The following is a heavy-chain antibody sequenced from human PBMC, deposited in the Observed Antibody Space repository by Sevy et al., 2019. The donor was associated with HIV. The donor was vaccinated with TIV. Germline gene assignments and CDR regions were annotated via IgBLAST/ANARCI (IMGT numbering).Heavy chain of an antibody. J-gene: IGHJ4*02. D-gene: IGHD6-6*01. Sequence: GGSLRLSCAASGFTFGGYGMHWVRQAPGKGLEWVSLISFDGSNKDYADSVKGRFTISRDNSKNTLYLQMNSLRAEDTAMYYCTREGQGYSSSSGYWGQGTLVTVPS. CDR2: ISFDGSNK. V-gene: IGHV3-30*03. CDR3: TREGQGYSSSSGY. CDR1: GFTFGGYG.